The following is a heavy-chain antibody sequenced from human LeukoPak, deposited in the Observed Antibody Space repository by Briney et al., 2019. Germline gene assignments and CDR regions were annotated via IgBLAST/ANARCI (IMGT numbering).Heavy chain of an antibody. CDR3: ARFGGYGPLHEFEYYFDY. Sequence: SETLSLTRTVSGGSISSSSYYWGRIRQPPGKGLEWIGSIYYSGSTYYNPSLKSRVTISVDTSKNQFSLKLSSVTAADTAVYYCARFGGYGPLHEFEYYFDYWGQGTLVTVSS. CDR1: GGSISSSSYY. D-gene: IGHD3-16*01. CDR2: IYYSGST. J-gene: IGHJ4*02. V-gene: IGHV4-39*07.